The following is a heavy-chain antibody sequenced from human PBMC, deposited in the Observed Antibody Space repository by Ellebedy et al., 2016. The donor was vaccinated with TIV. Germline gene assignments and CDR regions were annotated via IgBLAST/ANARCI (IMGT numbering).Heavy chain of an antibody. CDR3: ARGGWELPTGTLSR. Sequence: MPSETLSLTCSVSGGSINTTTYYWGWVRQPPGKGLECVGTIYFRGGTYYNPSLKSRAAISIDTSTNRFSLNLKSVTVADTAVYYCARGGWELPTGTLSRWGQGTLVTVSS. CDR1: GGSINTTTYY. V-gene: IGHV4-39*02. D-gene: IGHD4-23*01. J-gene: IGHJ4*02. CDR2: IYFRGGT.